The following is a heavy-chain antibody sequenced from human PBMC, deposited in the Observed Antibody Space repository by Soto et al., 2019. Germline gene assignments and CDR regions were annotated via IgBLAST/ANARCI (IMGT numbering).Heavy chain of an antibody. CDR1: GYTFTSYA. CDR3: ARDVGTMVRGVRNWFDP. D-gene: IGHD3-10*01. CDR2: INAGNGNT. J-gene: IGHJ5*02. Sequence: QVQLVQSGAEVKKPGASVKVSCKASGYTFTSYAMHWVRQAPGQRLEWMGWINAGNGNTKYSQKFQGRVTITRDTSASTAYMELSSLRSEDTAVYYCARDVGTMVRGVRNWFDPWGQGTLVTVSS. V-gene: IGHV1-3*01.